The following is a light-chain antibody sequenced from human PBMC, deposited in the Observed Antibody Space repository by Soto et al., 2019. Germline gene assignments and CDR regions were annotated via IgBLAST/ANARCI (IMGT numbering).Light chain of an antibody. Sequence: QSVLTQPASVSGSPGQSITISCTGTSSDVGGYNYVSWYQQHPDKAPKLMIYEVNNRPSGVSNRFSGSKSGNTASLTISGLQADDVADYYCSSYTSSSPYVFGTGTKVTVL. CDR3: SSYTSSSPYV. V-gene: IGLV2-14*01. CDR1: SSDVGGYNY. CDR2: EVN. J-gene: IGLJ1*01.